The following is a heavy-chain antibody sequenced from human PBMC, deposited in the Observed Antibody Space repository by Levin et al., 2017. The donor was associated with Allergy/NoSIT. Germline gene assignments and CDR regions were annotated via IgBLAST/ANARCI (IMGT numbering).Heavy chain of an antibody. CDR2: INPNSGGT. CDR1: GYTFPAYF. D-gene: IGHD4-17*01. J-gene: IGHJ4*02. Sequence: GESLKISCKSFGYTFPAYFIHWVRQVPGQGLEWLGWINPNSGGTKSAQKFEGRVTMTRDTSIRTAYLEGNRLTSDDTALYYCAKAGNYGDLEYWGQGTLVTVSS. V-gene: IGHV1-2*02. CDR3: AKAGNYGDLEY.